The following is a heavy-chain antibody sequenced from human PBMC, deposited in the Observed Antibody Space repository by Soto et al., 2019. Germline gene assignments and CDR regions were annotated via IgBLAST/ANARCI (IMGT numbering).Heavy chain of an antibody. Sequence: SVKVSCKASGGTFSSYAISWVRQAPGQGLEWMGGIIPIFGTANYAQKFQGRVTITADESTSTAYMELSSLRSEDTAVHYCASPYQLPTYYYVMDGWGQRTTVTVSS. J-gene: IGHJ6*02. V-gene: IGHV1-69*13. CDR1: GGTFSSYA. CDR3: ASPYQLPTYYYVMDG. D-gene: IGHD2-2*01. CDR2: IIPIFGTA.